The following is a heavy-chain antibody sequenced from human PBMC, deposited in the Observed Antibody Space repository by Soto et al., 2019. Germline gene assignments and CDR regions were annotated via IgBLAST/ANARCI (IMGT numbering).Heavy chain of an antibody. CDR3: TRRGCSTTGCYFN. V-gene: IGHV3-74*03. CDR2: INGDGSSI. Sequence: GGSLRLSCAASGFPFSSYWMHWVRQAPGKGLVWVSRINGDGSSITYADSVKGRFTISRDNAKNTLYLQMNSLRAEDAAVYYCTRRGCSTTGCYFNWGRGTRVTVSS. D-gene: IGHD2-2*01. J-gene: IGHJ4*02. CDR1: GFPFSSYW.